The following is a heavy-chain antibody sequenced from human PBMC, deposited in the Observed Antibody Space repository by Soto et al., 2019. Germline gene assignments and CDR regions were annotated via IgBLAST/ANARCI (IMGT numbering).Heavy chain of an antibody. Sequence: QVQLVQSGAEVKKPGASVKVSCKASGYTFTSYYMHWVRQAPGQGLEWMGIINASGGSTSYAQKFQGRVAMTRDTSTSTVYMELSSLRSEDTAVYYCARGRDSSGWYSGEDYWGQGTLVTVSS. J-gene: IGHJ4*02. CDR2: INASGGST. CDR1: GYTFTSYY. CDR3: ARGRDSSGWYSGEDY. D-gene: IGHD6-19*01. V-gene: IGHV1-46*01.